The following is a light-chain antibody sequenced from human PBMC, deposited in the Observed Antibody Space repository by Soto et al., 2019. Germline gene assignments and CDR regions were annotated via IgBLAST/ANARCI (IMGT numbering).Light chain of an antibody. CDR1: QSIGTY. V-gene: IGKV1-39*01. CDR2: GAS. CDR3: QQYHNWPSWT. J-gene: IGKJ1*01. Sequence: DIQVTQSPSSLSASVGDRVTITCRASQSIGTYLNWYHQKPGKAPQLLIYGASTLQSGVPSRFSASGSGTHFTLTINSLQPEDFAVYHCQQYHNWPSWTFGQGTKVDIK.